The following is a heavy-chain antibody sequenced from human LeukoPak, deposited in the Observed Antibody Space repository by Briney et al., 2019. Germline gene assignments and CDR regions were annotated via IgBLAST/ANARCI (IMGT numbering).Heavy chain of an antibody. Sequence: LPAGTLSRSCAAPGFMFYDHDMQWVPPAPGMGLVWLFHISRGGSSSFYADSVKGRFTNSRDNSKNSLYLQMNSLRSDDPALYYCARESESSGWYDYWGQGTLVTVSS. CDR2: ISRGGSSS. CDR3: ARESESSGWYDY. V-gene: IGHV3-43*02. CDR1: GFMFYDHD. D-gene: IGHD6-19*01. J-gene: IGHJ4*02.